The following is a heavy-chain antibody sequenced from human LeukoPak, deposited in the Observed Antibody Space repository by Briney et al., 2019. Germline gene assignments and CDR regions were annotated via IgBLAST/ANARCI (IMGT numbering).Heavy chain of an antibody. D-gene: IGHD6-19*01. Sequence: QAGGSLRLSCAASGFSFSNYAMSWVRQAPGKGLEWVSAFTGSGGKHADSVKGRFTISRDNSKSTLFLQMDSLRADDTAVYYCARIAVSGNSAGYYYGMDVWGQGTTVTVSS. J-gene: IGHJ6*02. CDR1: GFSFSNYA. V-gene: IGHV3-23*01. CDR3: ARIAVSGNSAGYYYGMDV. CDR2: FTGSGG.